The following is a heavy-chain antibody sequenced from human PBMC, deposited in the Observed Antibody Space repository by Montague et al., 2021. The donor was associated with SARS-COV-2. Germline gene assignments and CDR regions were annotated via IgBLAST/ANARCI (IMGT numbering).Heavy chain of an antibody. V-gene: IGHV3-48*04. D-gene: IGHD2-15*01. CDR3: ARGPYCSGGGCYY. CDR1: GFTFSSYG. J-gene: IGHJ4*02. CDR2: ISSSASTI. Sequence: SLRLSCAASGFTFSSYGMNWVRQAPGKGLEWVSYISSSASTIYYADSVKGRFTISRDNSKNSLFLQMNSLRAEDTAVYYCARGPYCSGGGCYYWGQGTLVTVSS.